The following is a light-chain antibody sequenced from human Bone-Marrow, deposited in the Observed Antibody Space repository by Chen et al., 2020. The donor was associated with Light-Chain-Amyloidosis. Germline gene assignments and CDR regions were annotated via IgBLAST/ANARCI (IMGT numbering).Light chain of an antibody. Sequence: SSDLTQPPSVSVSPGQTPRYTPSGDDLPTKYAYWYQQKPGQAPVLVIHRDTERPSGISERFSGSSSGTTATLTISGVQAEDEADYHCQSADSSGTYEVIFGGGTKLTVL. CDR2: RDT. J-gene: IGLJ2*01. CDR1: DLPTKY. V-gene: IGLV3-25*03. CDR3: QSADSSGTYEVI.